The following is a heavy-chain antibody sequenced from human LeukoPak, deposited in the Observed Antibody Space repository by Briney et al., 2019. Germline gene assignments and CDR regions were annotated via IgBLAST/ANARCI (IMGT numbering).Heavy chain of an antibody. CDR1: GFTFGDYA. CDR3: TTYSGRYYGAAEYFLH. Sequence: GGSLRLSCRASGFTFGDYAMSWVGQAPGKGLEWVGFIRSKAYGGTTECAASVKGRFTISRDDYKSVAYLQMNSLKTEDTAVYYCTTYSGRYYGAAEYFLHWGQGTLVSVSS. D-gene: IGHD1-26*01. V-gene: IGHV3-49*04. J-gene: IGHJ1*01. CDR2: IRSKAYGGTT.